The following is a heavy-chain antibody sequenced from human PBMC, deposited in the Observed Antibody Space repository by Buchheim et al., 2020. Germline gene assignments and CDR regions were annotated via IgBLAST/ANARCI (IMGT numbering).Heavy chain of an antibody. CDR1: GFTFSTYG. J-gene: IGHJ4*02. CDR2: ISYDGSDK. D-gene: IGHD6-19*01. Sequence: QVQLVESGGGVVQPGRSLRLSCAASGFTFSTYGMHWVRQAPGKGLEWVAVISYDGSDKYYADSVKSRFTISRDNSKNTLYLQMSSLRAEDTAVYYCAKVAGAVAGTYDYWGQGTL. V-gene: IGHV3-30*18. CDR3: AKVAGAVAGTYDY.